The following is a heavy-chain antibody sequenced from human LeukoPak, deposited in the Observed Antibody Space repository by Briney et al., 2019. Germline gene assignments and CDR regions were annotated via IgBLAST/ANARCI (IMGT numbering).Heavy chain of an antibody. CDR2: ICGSGGST. CDR3: AKDVRYRFDAAAGGVPTY. CDR1: GFTFSSYA. J-gene: IGHJ4*02. V-gene: IGHV3-23*01. Sequence: TGGSLRLSCAASGFTFSSYAMSWVRQAPGKGLEWVSAICGSGGSTYYADSVKGRFTISRDNSKNTLYLQMNSLRAEDTAVYYCAKDVRYRFDAAAGGVPTYWGQGTLVTVSS. D-gene: IGHD6-13*01.